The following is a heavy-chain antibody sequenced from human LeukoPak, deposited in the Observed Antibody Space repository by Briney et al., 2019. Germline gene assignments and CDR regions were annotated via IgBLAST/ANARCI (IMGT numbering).Heavy chain of an antibody. CDR1: GFTFSSYW. CDR2: IKQDGSEK. Sequence: GGSLRLSCAASGFTFSSYWMSWVRQAPGKGLEWVANIKQDGSEKYYVDSVKDRFTISRDNAKSSLYLQMNSLRAEDTAVYYCARDRKDYYDFWSGYDAFDIWGQGTMVTVSS. V-gene: IGHV3-7*01. D-gene: IGHD3-3*01. J-gene: IGHJ3*02. CDR3: ARDRKDYYDFWSGYDAFDI.